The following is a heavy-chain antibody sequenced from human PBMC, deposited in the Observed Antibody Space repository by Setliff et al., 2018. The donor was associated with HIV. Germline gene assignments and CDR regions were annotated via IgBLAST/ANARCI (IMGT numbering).Heavy chain of an antibody. Sequence: SETLSLTCTVSGGSISSGSYYWSWIRQPPGKGREWIGSIYSSGSTYYNPSLKCRVTISVDTSKNQFPLKLSPVTAADTAVYYCARPSTRGYSYAVYDYWGQGTLVTVSS. CDR3: ARPSTRGYSYAVYDY. V-gene: IGHV4-39*01. CDR2: IYSSGST. CDR1: GGSISSGSYY. J-gene: IGHJ4*02. D-gene: IGHD5-18*01.